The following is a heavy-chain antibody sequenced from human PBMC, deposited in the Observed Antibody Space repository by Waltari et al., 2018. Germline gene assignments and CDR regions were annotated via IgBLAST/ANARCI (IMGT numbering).Heavy chain of an antibody. CDR3: ARALSTYWYFDL. J-gene: IGHJ2*01. V-gene: IGHV1-69*12. Sequence: QVQLVQSGAEVKKPGSSVTVSCKASGATFSRYAISWVRQAPGQGLEWMGGIIPIFGTANYAQKFQGRVTITADESTSTAYMELSSLRSEDTAVYYCARALSTYWYFDLWGRGTLVTVSS. CDR2: IIPIFGTA. CDR1: GATFSRYA.